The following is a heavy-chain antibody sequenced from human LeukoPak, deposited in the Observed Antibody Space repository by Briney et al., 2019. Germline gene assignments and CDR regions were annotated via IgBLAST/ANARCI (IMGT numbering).Heavy chain of an antibody. CDR3: ARDRKGPNWFDP. V-gene: IGHV4-34*01. D-gene: IGHD1-14*01. Sequence: NTSETLSLTCAVHGGSFSGYYWSWIRQPPGKGLEWIGETNHSGSTNYNPSLKSRVTISVDTSKNQFSLKLSSVTAADTAVYYCARDRKGPNWFDPWGQGTLVSVSS. CDR2: TNHSGST. CDR1: GGSFSGYY. J-gene: IGHJ5*02.